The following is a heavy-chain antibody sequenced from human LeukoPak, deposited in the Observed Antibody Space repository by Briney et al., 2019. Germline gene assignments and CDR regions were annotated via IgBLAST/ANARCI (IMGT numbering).Heavy chain of an antibody. V-gene: IGHV3-9*01. CDR3: ARDCGRSDWSHIADF. J-gene: IGHJ4*02. Sequence: GGSLRLSCAASGFTFDDYAMHWVRQAPGKGLEWVSGISWNSGSIGYADSVKGRFTISRDNAKNSLYLQMNSLRAEDTAVYYCARDCGRSDWSHIADFWGQGTLVTVSS. CDR2: ISWNSGSI. CDR1: GFTFDDYA. D-gene: IGHD6-19*01.